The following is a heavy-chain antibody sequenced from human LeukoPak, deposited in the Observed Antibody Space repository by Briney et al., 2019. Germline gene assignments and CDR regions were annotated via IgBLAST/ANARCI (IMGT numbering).Heavy chain of an antibody. J-gene: IGHJ4*02. CDR2: ISGSGGST. CDR3: AKGGSGSCYSWIDY. V-gene: IGHV3-23*01. Sequence: GGSLRLSCAASGFTFSSYAMSWVRQAAGKGLEWVSAISGSGGSTYYADSVKGRFTVSRDNSKNTLYLQMSSLRAEDTAVYHCAKGGSGSCYSWIDYWGQGSLVTVSS. CDR1: GFTFSSYA. D-gene: IGHD2-15*01.